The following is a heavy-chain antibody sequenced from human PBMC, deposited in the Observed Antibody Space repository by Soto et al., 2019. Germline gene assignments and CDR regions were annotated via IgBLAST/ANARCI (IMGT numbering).Heavy chain of an antibody. CDR3: ARDRMVYYDSSHYYSSDY. CDR1: GGTFSSYA. Sequence: AAVKLCCKASGGTFSSYAISWVRQAPGQGLEWMGGIIPIFGTANYAQKFQGRVTITADESTSTAYMELSSLRSEDTAVYYCARDRMVYYDSSHYYSSDYWGQGSLVIVSS. J-gene: IGHJ1*01. V-gene: IGHV1-69*13. D-gene: IGHD3-22*01. CDR2: IIPIFGTA.